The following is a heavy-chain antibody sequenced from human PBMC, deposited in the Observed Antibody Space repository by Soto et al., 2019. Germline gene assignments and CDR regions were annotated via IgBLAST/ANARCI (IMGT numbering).Heavy chain of an antibody. CDR1: GGSISSGGYY. Sequence: QVQLQESGPGLVKPSQTLSLTCTVSGGSISSGGYYWSWIRQHPGKGLEWIGYIYYSGSTYYNPSLKSRVTISVDTAKNPFSLKLSSVTAADTAVYYCARGHYGSGSYYNVYWFDPWGQGTLVTVSS. D-gene: IGHD3-10*01. V-gene: IGHV4-31*03. CDR2: IYYSGST. J-gene: IGHJ5*02. CDR3: ARGHYGSGSYYNVYWFDP.